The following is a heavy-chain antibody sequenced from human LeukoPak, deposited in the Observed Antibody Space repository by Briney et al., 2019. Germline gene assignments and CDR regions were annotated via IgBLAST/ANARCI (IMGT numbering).Heavy chain of an antibody. CDR2: ISAYNGNT. V-gene: IGHV1-18*01. CDR3: ARDREYSSGWGNPGH. Sequence: VSVKVSSKASGYTFTSYGISWVRQAPGQGLEWMGWISAYNGNTNYAQKLQGRVTMTTDTSTSTAYMELRSLRSDDTAVYYCARDREYSSGWGNPGHWGQGTLVTVSS. CDR1: GYTFTSYG. D-gene: IGHD6-19*01. J-gene: IGHJ4*02.